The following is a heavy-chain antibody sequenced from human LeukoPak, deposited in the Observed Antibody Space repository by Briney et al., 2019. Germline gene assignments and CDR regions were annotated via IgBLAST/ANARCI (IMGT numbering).Heavy chain of an antibody. Sequence: PSETLSLTCAVSGGSISSGGYSWSWIRQPPGKGLEWIGYIYHSGSTNYNPSLKSRVTISVDKSKNQFSLKLSSVTAADTAVYYCARVAAAVYAFDIWGQGTMVTVSS. D-gene: IGHD6-13*01. CDR1: GGSISSGGYS. J-gene: IGHJ3*02. CDR2: IYHSGST. CDR3: ARVAAAVYAFDI. V-gene: IGHV4-30-2*01.